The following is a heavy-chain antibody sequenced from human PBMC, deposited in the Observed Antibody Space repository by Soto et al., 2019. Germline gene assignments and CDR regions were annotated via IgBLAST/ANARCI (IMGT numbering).Heavy chain of an antibody. CDR3: ARQQLLPFYYALDV. CDR1: GGSISGYY. J-gene: IGHJ6*02. Sequence: SETRSLTCSVSGGSISGYYWSWIRQSPGKGLEYIGYIYYRGSTNYNSSLKSRVTMSVDTSRNQFSLKMNSVTAADTAVYYCARQQLLPFYYALDVWGQGTTVTVSS. CDR2: IYYRGST. D-gene: IGHD1-26*01. V-gene: IGHV4-59*01.